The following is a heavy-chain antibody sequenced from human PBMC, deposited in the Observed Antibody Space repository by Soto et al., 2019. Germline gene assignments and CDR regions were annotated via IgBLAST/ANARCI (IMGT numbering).Heavy chain of an antibody. Sequence: QVQLVESGGGVVQPGRSLRLSCAASGFTFSSYGMHWVRQAPGKGLEWVAVISYDGSNKYYADSVKGRFTISRDNSKNTLYLQMNSLRAEDTAVYYCAKGDGYDLEAFDIWGQGTMVTVSS. J-gene: IGHJ3*02. CDR1: GFTFSSYG. D-gene: IGHD5-12*01. CDR3: AKGDGYDLEAFDI. CDR2: ISYDGSNK. V-gene: IGHV3-30*18.